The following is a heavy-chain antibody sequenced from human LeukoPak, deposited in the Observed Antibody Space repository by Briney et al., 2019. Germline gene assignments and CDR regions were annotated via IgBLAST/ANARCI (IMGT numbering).Heavy chain of an antibody. CDR1: GFTFSYYW. J-gene: IGHJ4*02. CDR3: AGAREITVSGTDYFDY. V-gene: IGHV3-7*01. D-gene: IGHD6-19*01. Sequence: GGSLRLSCAVSGFTFSYYWMTWVRQAPGKGLEWVANIKHDGSGPSYLDSVRGRFTISRDNARNSLSLQMTSLRAEDTAVYYCAGAREITVSGTDYFDYWGQGTLVTVSS. CDR2: IKHDGSGP.